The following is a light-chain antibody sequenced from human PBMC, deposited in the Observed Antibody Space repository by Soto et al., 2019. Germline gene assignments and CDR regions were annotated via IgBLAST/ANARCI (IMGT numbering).Light chain of an antibody. CDR1: QSVFYSPKNKNY. V-gene: IGKV4-1*01. CDR3: QQYYATPLT. CDR2: WAS. Sequence: DIVMTQSPDSLAVSLGERATINCKSSQSVFYSPKNKNYLAWYQQKPGQPPKLLIYWASTRESGVPERFSGSGSGTDFTLTIRSLQSEDVAVYYCQQYYATPLTFGPGTKVDIK. J-gene: IGKJ3*01.